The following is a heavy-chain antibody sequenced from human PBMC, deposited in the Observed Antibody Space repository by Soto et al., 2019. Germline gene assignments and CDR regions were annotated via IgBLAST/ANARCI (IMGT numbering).Heavy chain of an antibody. CDR3: AREDYGSGSYYTLYGMDV. CDR1: GGSISSSNW. V-gene: IGHV4-4*02. Sequence: QVQLQESGPGLVKPSGTLSLTCAVSGGSISSSNWWSWVRQPPGKGLEWIGEIYHSGSTNYNPSLTSRVTISVDKSKNQFSLKLSSVTAADTAVYYCAREDYGSGSYYTLYGMDVWGQGTTVTVSS. D-gene: IGHD3-10*01. CDR2: IYHSGST. J-gene: IGHJ6*02.